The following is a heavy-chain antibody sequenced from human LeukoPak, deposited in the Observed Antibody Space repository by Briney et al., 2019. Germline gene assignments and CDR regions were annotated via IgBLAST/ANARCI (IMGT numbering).Heavy chain of an antibody. D-gene: IGHD6-6*01. V-gene: IGHV1-69*01. J-gene: IGHJ5*02. CDR1: GGTFSSYA. Sequence: GSSVKVSCKASGGTFSSYAISWVRQAPGQGLEWMGGIIPIFGTANYAQKFQGRVTITADESTSTAYMELSSLGSEDTAVYYCAETVSSSSVAKFNWFDPWGQGTLVTVSS. CDR3: AETVSSSSVAKFNWFDP. CDR2: IIPIFGTA.